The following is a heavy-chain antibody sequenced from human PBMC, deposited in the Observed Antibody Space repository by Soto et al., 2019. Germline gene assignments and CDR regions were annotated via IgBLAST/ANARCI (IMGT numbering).Heavy chain of an antibody. D-gene: IGHD2-2*02. V-gene: IGHV3-23*01. Sequence: PGGSLRLSCAASGFTFSSYAMSWVHQAPGKGLEWVSAISGSGGSTYYADSVKGRFTISRDNSKNTLYLQMNSLRAEDTAVYYRAKRVVPAAIRPLKGYYYYGMDVWGQGTTVTASS. CDR3: AKRVVPAAIRPLKGYYYYGMDV. CDR1: GFTFSSYA. J-gene: IGHJ6*02. CDR2: ISGSGGST.